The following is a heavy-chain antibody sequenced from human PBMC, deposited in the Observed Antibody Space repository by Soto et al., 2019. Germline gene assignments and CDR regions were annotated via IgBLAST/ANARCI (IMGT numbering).Heavy chain of an antibody. CDR2: INPNSGGT. D-gene: IGHD3-22*01. Sequence: XSVKVCCTASGYTFIGYYINLVRQAPGQGLECMGWINPNSGGTNYSQRFQVWVTMTRDRSISTAYMELSRLKSDDTAVYYCARVGRGLASLGYYGMDVWGQGTTVTVSS. CDR1: GYTFIGYY. V-gene: IGHV1-2*04. CDR3: ARVGRGLASLGYYGMDV. J-gene: IGHJ6*02.